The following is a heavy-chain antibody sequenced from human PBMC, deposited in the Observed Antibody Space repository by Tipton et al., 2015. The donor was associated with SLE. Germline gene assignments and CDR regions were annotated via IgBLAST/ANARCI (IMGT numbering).Heavy chain of an antibody. CDR1: GGSISSGGYY. J-gene: IGHJ6*02. Sequence: TLSLTCNVSGGSISSGGYYWSWIRQHPGKGLEWIGYTYYSGSPYYNPSLKSRVTISVDTSKNQFSLKLSSVTAADTAVYYCAREWVTMVQGVQGGMDVWGQGTTVTVSS. V-gene: IGHV4-31*03. CDR2: TYYSGSP. CDR3: AREWVTMVQGVQGGMDV. D-gene: IGHD3-10*01.